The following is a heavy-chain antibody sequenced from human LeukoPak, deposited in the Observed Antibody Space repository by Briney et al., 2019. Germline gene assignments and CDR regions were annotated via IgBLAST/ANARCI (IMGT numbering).Heavy chain of an antibody. J-gene: IGHJ4*02. CDR1: GGSISSNNYY. Sequence: SETLSLTCTVSGGSISSNNYYWSWIRQPPGKGLEWIGEINHSGSTNYNPSLKSRVAISVDTSRNQFSLRLSSVTAADTAVYYCARGQRITMTDWGQGTLVTVSS. CDR3: ARGQRITMTD. V-gene: IGHV4-39*07. D-gene: IGHD3-22*01. CDR2: INHSGST.